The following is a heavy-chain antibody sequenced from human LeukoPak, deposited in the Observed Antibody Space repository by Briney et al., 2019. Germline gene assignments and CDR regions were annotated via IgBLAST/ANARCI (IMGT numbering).Heavy chain of an antibody. J-gene: IGHJ6*02. Sequence: SAGSLTLSCAASGFTFSSYSMNWVRQAPGKGLEWVSSISSSSSYIDYADSVKGRFTISRDNAKNSLYLQMNSLRAEDTAVYYCARGDRYYDFWSGYFYYYYGMDVWGQGTTVTVSS. D-gene: IGHD3-3*01. CDR3: ARGDRYYDFWSGYFYYYYGMDV. CDR2: ISSSSSYI. V-gene: IGHV3-21*01. CDR1: GFTFSSYS.